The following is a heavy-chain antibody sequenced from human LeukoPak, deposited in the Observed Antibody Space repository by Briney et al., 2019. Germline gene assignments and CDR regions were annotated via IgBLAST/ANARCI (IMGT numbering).Heavy chain of an antibody. CDR2: ISVYNGST. CDR3: ARVLSSSHPDGYYYYYYMDV. CDR1: GYTFSGYG. J-gene: IGHJ6*03. D-gene: IGHD5-24*01. V-gene: IGHV1-18*01. Sequence: ASVKVSCKASGYTFSGYGITWVRQAPGQGLEWMGWISVYNGSTNYAQKVQGRVTMTTDTSTSTAYMEMGSLRSDDTAVYYCARVLSSSHPDGYYYYYYMDVWGTGTTVTVSS.